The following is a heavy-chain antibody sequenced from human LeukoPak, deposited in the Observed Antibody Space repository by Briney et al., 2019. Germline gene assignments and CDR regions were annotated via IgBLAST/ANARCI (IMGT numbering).Heavy chain of an antibody. CDR2: IDANSGDT. CDR1: GYTFSGHY. D-gene: IGHD7-27*01. V-gene: IGHV1-2*02. Sequence: ASVKVSCKASGYTFSGHYMHWVRQAPGQGLAWMGWIDANSGDTRSVQKFQGRVTMTRDTSISTVYMEVSSLRSDDTAVYYCARLNGDREFDYWGQGTLVTVSS. J-gene: IGHJ4*02. CDR3: ARLNGDREFDY.